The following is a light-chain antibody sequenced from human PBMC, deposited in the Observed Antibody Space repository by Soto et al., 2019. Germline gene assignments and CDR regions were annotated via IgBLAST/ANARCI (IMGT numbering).Light chain of an antibody. CDR2: DVS. Sequence: EIVLTQSPATLSLSPGERATLSCRASQSVRSNLAWYQHKPGQAPRLLIYDVSNRATGIPGRFSGSGFGTDFTLTISNVEPEDFADYYCQQRDNWPWTFGQGAKVEIK. J-gene: IGKJ1*01. V-gene: IGKV3-11*01. CDR3: QQRDNWPWT. CDR1: QSVRSN.